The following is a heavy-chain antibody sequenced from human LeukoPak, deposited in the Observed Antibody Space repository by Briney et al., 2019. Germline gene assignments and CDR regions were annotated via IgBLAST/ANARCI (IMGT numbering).Heavy chain of an antibody. CDR2: IKQDGSEK. CDR1: GFISSNYW. CDR3: ARDLLTGYYTDLTTFDY. D-gene: IGHD3-9*01. V-gene: IGHV3-7*04. Sequence: GGSLRLSCAASGFISSNYWMSWVRQAPGKGLEWVANIKQDGSEKYYVDSVKGRFTISRDNPKNSLYLQMNSLRDEDTAVYYCARDLLTGYYTDLTTFDYWGQGTLVTVSA. J-gene: IGHJ4*02.